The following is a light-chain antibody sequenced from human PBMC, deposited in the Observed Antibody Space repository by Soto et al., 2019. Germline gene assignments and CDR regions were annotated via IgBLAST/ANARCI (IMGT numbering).Light chain of an antibody. J-gene: IGKJ1*01. Sequence: EIVLTQSPGTLSLSPGDRATLSCSASQTVSSNFLAWYQQRPAQAPRLLIHGASTRATGITDRFSGSVSGTDFNLTIRGLEPEDFAVYYCQQYGSSPATFGQGTKV. V-gene: IGKV3-20*01. CDR1: QTVSSNF. CDR3: QQYGSSPAT. CDR2: GAS.